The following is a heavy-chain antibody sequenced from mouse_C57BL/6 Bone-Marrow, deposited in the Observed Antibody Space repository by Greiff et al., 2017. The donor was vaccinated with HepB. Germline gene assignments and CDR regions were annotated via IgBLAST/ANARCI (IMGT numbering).Heavy chain of an antibody. Sequence: VQLQQPGAELVRPGSSVKLSCKASGYTFTSYWMHWVKQRPIQGLEWIGNIDPSDSETHYNQKFKDKATLTVDKSSSTAYMQLSSLTSEDSAVYYCARRLLRYWYFDVWGTGTTVTVSS. V-gene: IGHV1-52*01. CDR1: GYTFTSYW. CDR3: ARRLLRYWYFDV. J-gene: IGHJ1*03. D-gene: IGHD1-1*01. CDR2: IDPSDSET.